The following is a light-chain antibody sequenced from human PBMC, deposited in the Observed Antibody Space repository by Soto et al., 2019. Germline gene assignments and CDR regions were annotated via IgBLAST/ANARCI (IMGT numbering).Light chain of an antibody. Sequence: EIVMTQSPATLSVSPGERATLSCRASQTVYSNVAWYQQRPRQATRLLIYRASSRAIDIPDRFSGSGSGTEITLTISSLQSEDSAVYYFQHYQNLWAFGQGTMVEIK. J-gene: IGKJ1*01. CDR2: RAS. CDR1: QTVYSN. V-gene: IGKV3-15*01. CDR3: QHYQNLWA.